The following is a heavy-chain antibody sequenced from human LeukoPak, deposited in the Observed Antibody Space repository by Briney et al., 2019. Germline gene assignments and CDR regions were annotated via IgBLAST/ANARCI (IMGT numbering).Heavy chain of an antibody. CDR3: AKDRTTYYYDSSGYYNDY. V-gene: IGHV3-30*18. J-gene: IGHJ4*02. CDR2: ISYDGSNK. D-gene: IGHD3-22*01. CDR1: GFTFSSYG. Sequence: PGRSLRLSCAASGFTFSSYGMHWVRQAPGKGLEWAAVISYDGSNKYYADSVKGRFTISRDNSKNTLYLQMNSLRAEDTAVYYCAKDRTTYYYDSSGYYNDYWGQGTLVTVSS.